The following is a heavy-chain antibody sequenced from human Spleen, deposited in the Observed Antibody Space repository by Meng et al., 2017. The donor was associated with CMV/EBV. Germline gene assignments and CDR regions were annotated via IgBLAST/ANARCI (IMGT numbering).Heavy chain of an antibody. CDR2: INPSGGST. D-gene: IGHD2-2*01. J-gene: IGHJ4*02. V-gene: IGHV1-46*01. CDR3: ARAGYCSSTSCYYFDY. CDR1: GYTFTSYY. Sequence: ASVKVSCKASGYTFTSYYMHWVRQAPGQGLEWMGIINPSGGSTSYAQKFQGRVTMTRDTSTSTVYMELSRLRSDDTAVYYCARAGYCSSTSCYYFDYWGQGTLVTVSS.